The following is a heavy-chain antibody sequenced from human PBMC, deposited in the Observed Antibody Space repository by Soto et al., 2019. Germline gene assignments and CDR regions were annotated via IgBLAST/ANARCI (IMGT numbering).Heavy chain of an antibody. J-gene: IGHJ4*02. V-gene: IGHV4-30-4*01. CDR1: GGSISSGDYY. D-gene: IGHD3-22*01. CDR2: IYYSGTT. CDR3: ARLVYYYDSSGYERYFDY. Sequence: SETLSLTCTVSGGSISSGDYYWSWIRQPPGKGLEWIGYIYYSGTTFYNPSLKSRVTLSVDTSKNQFALKLSSVTAADTAVYYCARLVYYYDSSGYERYFDYWGQGTLVTVSS.